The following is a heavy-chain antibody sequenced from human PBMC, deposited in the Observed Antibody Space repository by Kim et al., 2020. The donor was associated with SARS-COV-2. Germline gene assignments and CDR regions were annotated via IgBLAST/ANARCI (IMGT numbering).Heavy chain of an antibody. Sequence: SETLSLTCAVYGGSFSGYYWSWICQPQGKGQERIGEINHSGSTNYNPSLKSRVTISVDTSKNQFSLTLSSVTAADTAVYYCASGVARSQAIIVVVITSYYFDYWGQGTLVTVSS. V-gene: IGHV4-34*01. J-gene: IGHJ4*02. CDR2: INHSGST. CDR1: GGSFSGYY. D-gene: IGHD3-22*01. CDR3: ASGVARSQAIIVVVITSYYFDY.